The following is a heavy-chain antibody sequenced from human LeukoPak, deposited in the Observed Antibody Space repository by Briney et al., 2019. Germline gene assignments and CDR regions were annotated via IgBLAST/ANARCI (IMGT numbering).Heavy chain of an antibody. J-gene: IGHJ5*02. CDR1: GFSFSDSW. D-gene: IGHD6-6*01. CDR2: ISSSSNYL. V-gene: IGHV3-21*01. CDR3: ARDVAARPRWFAP. Sequence: GGSLRLSCGASGFSFSDSWMSWVRQPPGKGPEWVSFISSSSNYLYYADSVKGRFTISRDNAKNSLYLQMNSLRAEDTAVYYCARDVAARPRWFAPWGQGTLVTVSS.